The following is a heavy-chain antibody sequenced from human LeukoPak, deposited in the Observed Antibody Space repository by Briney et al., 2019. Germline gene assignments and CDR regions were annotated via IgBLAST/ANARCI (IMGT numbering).Heavy chain of an antibody. D-gene: IGHD3-10*01. V-gene: IGHV1-46*01. CDR1: GYTFTSYY. Sequence: ASVKVSCKASGYTFTSYYMHWVRQAPGQGLEWMGIINPSGGSTSYAQKFQGRVTMTRDTSTSTVYMELSSLRSEDTAVYYCARGQLLWFGELLYYFDYWGQGTLVTVSS. J-gene: IGHJ4*02. CDR3: ARGQLLWFGELLYYFDY. CDR2: INPSGGST.